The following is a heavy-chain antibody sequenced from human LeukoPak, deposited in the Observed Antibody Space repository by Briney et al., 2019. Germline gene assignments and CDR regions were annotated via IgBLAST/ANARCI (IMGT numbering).Heavy chain of an antibody. CDR3: ARLWGGIAAAGTLWFDP. V-gene: IGHV3-66*04. J-gene: IGHJ5*02. CDR1: GFTVSSNY. D-gene: IGHD6-13*01. Sequence: GGSLRLSCAASGFTVSSNYMSWVRQAPGQGLEWVSVIYSGGSTYYADSVKGRFTISRDNSKNTLYLQMNSLRAEDTAVYYCARLWGGIAAAGTLWFDPWGQGTLVTVSS. CDR2: IYSGGST.